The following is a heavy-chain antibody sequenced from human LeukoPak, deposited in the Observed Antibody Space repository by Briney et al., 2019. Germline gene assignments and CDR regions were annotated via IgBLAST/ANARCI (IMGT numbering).Heavy chain of an antibody. CDR3: ARHYGSGTYPLDY. D-gene: IGHD3-10*01. Sequence: SETLSLTCTVSGGSISSYYWSWIRQPPGKGLEWIGNIYYSGNTNYNPSLKRRATISVGTSKNQFSLKLSSVTAAHTAVNYCARHYGSGTYPLDYWGQGTLVTVSS. V-gene: IGHV4-59*01. J-gene: IGHJ4*02. CDR2: IYYSGNT. CDR1: GGSISSYY.